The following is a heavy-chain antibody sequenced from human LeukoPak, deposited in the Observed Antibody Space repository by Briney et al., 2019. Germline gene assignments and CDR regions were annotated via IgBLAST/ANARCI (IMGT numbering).Heavy chain of an antibody. CDR2: INHSGST. Sequence: SETLSLTCAAYGGSFSGYYWSWIRQPPGKGLEWIGEINHSGSTNYNPSLKSRVTISVDTSKNQFSLKLSSVTAADTAVYYCAKLGGSGTKVPNYYYYYMDVWGKGTTVTVSS. CDR1: GGSFSGYY. D-gene: IGHD3-10*01. V-gene: IGHV4-34*01. J-gene: IGHJ6*03. CDR3: AKLGGSGTKVPNYYYYYMDV.